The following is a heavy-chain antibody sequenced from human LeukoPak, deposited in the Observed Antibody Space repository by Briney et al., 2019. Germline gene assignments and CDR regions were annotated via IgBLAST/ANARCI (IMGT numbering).Heavy chain of an antibody. CDR1: RYTFGKYY. D-gene: IGHD3-10*01. V-gene: IGHV3-11*01. J-gene: IGHJ5*02. CDR3: AGGYGSGSYSA. CDR2: IVNSGGTT. Sequence: GGSLRLSCAAPRYTFGKYYMSWIRQAPGKGLEWISYIVNSGGTTSYADSVQGRFTISSDDAKNSLYLQMNSLRAEDTAVYYCAGGYGSGSYSAWGQGIPVTVSS.